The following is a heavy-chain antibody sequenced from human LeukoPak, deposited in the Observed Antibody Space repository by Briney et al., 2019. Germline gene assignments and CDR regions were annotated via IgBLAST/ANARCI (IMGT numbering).Heavy chain of an antibody. Sequence: PGGSLRLSCAASGFTFSSYEMNWVRQAPGKGLEWVSYINSGGTSIYYADSVKGRFTISRDNAKSSLYLQMNSLRAEDTAVYYCARDQGGSGYSAEYFQHWGQGTLVTVSS. V-gene: IGHV3-48*03. CDR1: GFTFSSYE. CDR2: INSGGTSI. CDR3: ARDQGGSGYSAEYFQH. D-gene: IGHD3-22*01. J-gene: IGHJ1*01.